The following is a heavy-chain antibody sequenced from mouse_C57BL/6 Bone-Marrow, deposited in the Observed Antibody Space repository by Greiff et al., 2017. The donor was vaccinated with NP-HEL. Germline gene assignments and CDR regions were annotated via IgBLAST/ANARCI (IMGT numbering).Heavy chain of an antibody. CDR2: IDPSDSYT. D-gene: IGHD2-4*01. CDR3: AREEDYDYDGPYYFDY. V-gene: IGHV1-50*01. Sequence: QVQLQQSGAELVKPGASVKLSCKASGYTFTSYWMQWVKQRPGQGLEWIGEIDPSDSYTNYNQKFKGKATLTVDTSSSTAYMQLSSLTSEDSAVYYCAREEDYDYDGPYYFDYWGQGTTLTVSS. J-gene: IGHJ2*01. CDR1: GYTFTSYW.